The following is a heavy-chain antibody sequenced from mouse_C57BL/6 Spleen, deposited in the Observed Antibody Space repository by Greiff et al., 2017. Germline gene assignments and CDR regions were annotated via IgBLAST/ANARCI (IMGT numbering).Heavy chain of an antibody. CDR1: GYSITSGYD. D-gene: IGHD1-1*01. CDR3: ARVSSYRYFDV. J-gene: IGHJ1*03. V-gene: IGHV3-1*01. Sequence: VQLKESGPGMVKPSQSLSLTCTVTGYSITSGYDWHWIRHFPGNKLEWMGYISYSGSTNYNPSLKSRISITHDTSKNHFFLKLNSVTTEDTATYYCARVSSYRYFDVWGTGTTVTVSS. CDR2: ISYSGST.